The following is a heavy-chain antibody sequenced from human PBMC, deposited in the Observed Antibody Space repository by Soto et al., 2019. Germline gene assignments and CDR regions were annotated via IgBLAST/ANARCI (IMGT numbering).Heavy chain of an antibody. Sequence: GESLKISCKGSGYSFTSYWIGWVHQMPGKGLEWMGIIYPGDSDTRYNPSFQGQVTISADKSISTAYLQWSSLEASDTAIYYCARRLYNWKPFDYWGQGTLVTVSS. V-gene: IGHV5-51*07. CDR3: ARRLYNWKPFDY. CDR2: IYPGDSDT. D-gene: IGHD1-1*01. CDR1: GYSFTSYW. J-gene: IGHJ4*02.